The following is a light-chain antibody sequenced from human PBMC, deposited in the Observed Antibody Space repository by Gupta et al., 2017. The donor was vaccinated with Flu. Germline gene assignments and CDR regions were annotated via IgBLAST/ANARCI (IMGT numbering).Light chain of an antibody. CDR1: QSISSW. J-gene: IGKJ1*01. CDR2: MAS. V-gene: IGKV1-5*03. CDR3: QEYNRYSWT. Sequence: DIQMTKPPPTLPASVGDRVTITCRASQSISSWLVWYQQKPGKPPKLLIYMASTLETGVPSRFAGSGSGTEFTLTISSLQPDDFATYYCQEYNRYSWTFGQGTKVEIK.